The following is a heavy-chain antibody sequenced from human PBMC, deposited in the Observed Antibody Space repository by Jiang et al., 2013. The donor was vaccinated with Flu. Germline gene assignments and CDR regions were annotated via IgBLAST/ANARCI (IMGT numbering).Heavy chain of an antibody. CDR3: ARHGYNWNYPYYFDY. Sequence: ISSYYWSWIRQPPGKGLEWIGYIYYSGSTNYNPSLKSRVTISVDTSKNQFSLKLSSVTAADTAVYYCARHGYNWNYPYYFDYWGQGTLVTVSS. CDR2: IYYSGST. D-gene: IGHD1-7*01. J-gene: IGHJ4*02. CDR1: ISSYY. V-gene: IGHV4-59*08.